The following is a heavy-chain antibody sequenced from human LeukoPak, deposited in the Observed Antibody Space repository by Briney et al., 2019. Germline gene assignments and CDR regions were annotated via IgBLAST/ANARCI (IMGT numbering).Heavy chain of an antibody. CDR1: GFTVSSNF. Sequence: GGSLRLSCAASGFTVSSNFLSWVRQAPGKGLEWVSLIYSGGSTDYTDSVKGRFTISRDNSKNTLYLQVNSLRAEDTAVYYCARRAGGYSHPYDYWGQGTLVTVSS. CDR2: IYSGGST. D-gene: IGHD4-23*01. J-gene: IGHJ4*02. CDR3: ARRAGGYSHPYDY. V-gene: IGHV3-53*01.